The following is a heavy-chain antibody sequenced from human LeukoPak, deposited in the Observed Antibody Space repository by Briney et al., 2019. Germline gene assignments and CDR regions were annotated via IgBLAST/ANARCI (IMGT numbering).Heavy chain of an antibody. CDR1: GGSINSGTYY. CDR3: ARHWDSSSWARRWFDP. D-gene: IGHD6-13*01. V-gene: IGHV4-39*01. J-gene: IGHJ5*02. Sequence: SETLSLTCTVSGGSINSGTYYWGWIRQPPGKGLEWIGEINHSGSTNYNPSLKSRVTISVDTSKNQFSLKLSSVTAADTAVYYCARHWDSSSWARRWFDPWGQGTLVTVSS. CDR2: INHSGST.